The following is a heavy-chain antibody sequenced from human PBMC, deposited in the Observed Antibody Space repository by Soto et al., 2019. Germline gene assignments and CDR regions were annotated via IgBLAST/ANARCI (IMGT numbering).Heavy chain of an antibody. V-gene: IGHV1-18*01. CDR3: ARDSGSSALTYYYFGMDV. D-gene: IGHD3-10*01. J-gene: IGHJ6*02. CDR1: GYAFSTSG. Sequence: ASVKVSCKASGYAFSTSGISWVRQAPGQGLEWMGWISAYNGKTNYVQDLQGRVTMTTDTSTTTAYMELKSLRSDDTAVYYCARDSGSSALTYYYFGMDVWGQGATVTVSS. CDR2: ISAYNGKT.